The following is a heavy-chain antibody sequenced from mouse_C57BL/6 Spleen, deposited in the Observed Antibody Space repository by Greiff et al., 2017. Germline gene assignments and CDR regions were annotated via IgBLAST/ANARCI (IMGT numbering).Heavy chain of an antibody. CDR2: IDPSDSET. CDR3: ARSPPGSSPLDD. CDR1: GYTFTSYW. V-gene: IGHV1-52*01. Sequence: VQLQQPGAELVRPGSSVKLSCKASGYTFTSYWMHWVKQRPIQGLEWIGNIDPSDSETHYNQKFKDKATLTVDKSSSTAYMQLSSLTSEDSAVYYCARSPPGSSPLDDWGQGTTLTVSS. D-gene: IGHD1-1*01. J-gene: IGHJ2*01.